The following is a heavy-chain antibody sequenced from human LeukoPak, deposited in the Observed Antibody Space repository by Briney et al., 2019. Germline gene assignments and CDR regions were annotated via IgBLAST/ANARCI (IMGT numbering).Heavy chain of an antibody. V-gene: IGHV4-30-4*01. D-gene: IGHD3-10*01. CDR3: ATSPYYYGSGSYYKGSY. CDR2: IYYSGST. CDR1: GGSISRGDYY. Sequence: PSQTLSLTGTVSGGSISRGDYYWSWIRQPPGKGLEWIGYIYYSGSTYYNPSLKSRITISVDTSKNQFSLKLSSVTAADTAVYYCATSPYYYGSGSYYKGSYWGQGTLVTVSS. J-gene: IGHJ4*02.